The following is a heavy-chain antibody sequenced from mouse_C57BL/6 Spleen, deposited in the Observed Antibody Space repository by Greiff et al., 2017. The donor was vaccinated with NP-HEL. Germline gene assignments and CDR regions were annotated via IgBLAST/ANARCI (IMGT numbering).Heavy chain of an antibody. D-gene: IGHD2-2*01. V-gene: IGHV3-6*01. J-gene: IGHJ1*03. CDR2: IRYDGSN. CDR1: GYSITSGYY. CDR3: AKFDYYGYPYGYFDV. Sequence: EVQLVESGPGLVKPSQSLSLTCSVTGYSITSGYYWNWIRQFPGNQLECVGYIRYDGSNNYNPSLKNQTTITRDPSNNPFFLKLNSLTSEHTATYYGAKFDYYGYPYGYFDVWGTGTTVTVSS.